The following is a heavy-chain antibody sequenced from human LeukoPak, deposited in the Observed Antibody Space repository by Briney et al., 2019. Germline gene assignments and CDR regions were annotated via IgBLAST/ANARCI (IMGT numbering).Heavy chain of an antibody. V-gene: IGHV4-59*01. D-gene: IGHD2-2*01. CDR3: ARDLGFCSSTSCYPWFDP. CDR1: GGSISSYY. J-gene: IGHJ5*02. CDR2: AYYSGIS. Sequence: PSETLSLTCTVSGGSISSYYWSWIRQPPGKGLEWIGYAYYSGISNYNPSLKSRVTISVDTSKNQFSLKLNSVTAADTAVYYCARDLGFCSSTSCYPWFDPWGQGTLVIVSS.